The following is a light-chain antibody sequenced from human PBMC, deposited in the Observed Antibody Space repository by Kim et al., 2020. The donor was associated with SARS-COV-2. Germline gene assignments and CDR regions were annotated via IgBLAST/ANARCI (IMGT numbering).Light chain of an antibody. Sequence: SSPGERAPPSCRASQSVTTSLAWYLQRPVHAPRLPISDSSPRAPGIPARFSGSVSGTHFTLSLSSLGPEDVAVYFCQQHSNSPLTFGGGTKVDIK. CDR3: QQHSNSPLT. V-gene: IGKV3-11*01. CDR2: DSS. J-gene: IGKJ4*01. CDR1: QSVTTS.